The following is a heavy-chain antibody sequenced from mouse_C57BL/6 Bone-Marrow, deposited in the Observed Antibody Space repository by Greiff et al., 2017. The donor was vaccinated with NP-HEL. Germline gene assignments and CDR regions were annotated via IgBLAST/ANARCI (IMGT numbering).Heavy chain of an antibody. CDR3: ARSPNYGSSFAY. D-gene: IGHD1-1*01. CDR2: IRNKANGYTT. V-gene: IGHV7-3*01. Sequence: EVQGVESGGGLVQPGGSLSLSCAASGFTFTDYYMSWVRQPPGKALKWLGFIRNKANGYTTEYSASVKGRFTISRDNSQSILYLQMNALRAEDSATYYCARSPNYGSSFAYWGQGTLVTVSA. CDR1: GFTFTDYY. J-gene: IGHJ3*01.